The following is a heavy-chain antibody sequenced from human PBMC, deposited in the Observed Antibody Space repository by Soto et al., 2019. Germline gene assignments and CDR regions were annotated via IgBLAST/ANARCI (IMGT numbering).Heavy chain of an antibody. Sequence: EVQLVESGGGLVQPGGSLRLSCAASGFTFSSYAMHWVRQAPGKGLEYVSAITSNGNYTDYASSVKGRFTISRDNSKKTLYLHMGSLRAEDMAVYYCARRIPFGYSMDVWGQGTTVTVSS. D-gene: IGHD2-21*01. V-gene: IGHV3-64*01. CDR3: ARRIPFGYSMDV. J-gene: IGHJ6*02. CDR1: GFTFSSYA. CDR2: ITSNGNYT.